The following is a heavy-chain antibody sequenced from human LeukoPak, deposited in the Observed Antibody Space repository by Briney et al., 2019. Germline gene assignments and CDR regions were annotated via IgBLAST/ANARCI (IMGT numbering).Heavy chain of an antibody. J-gene: IGHJ4*02. D-gene: IGHD6-19*01. CDR1: GFIFSSYA. CDR2: ISGSGGST. V-gene: IGHV3-23*01. CDR3: AKDEGSGWPYYFDY. Sequence: PGGSLRLSCAASGFIFSSYAMSWVRQAPGKGREWVSSISGSGGSTYYADSVKGRFTISRDNSKNTLYLQMNSLRAEDTAVYYCAKDEGSGWPYYFDYWGQGTLVTVSS.